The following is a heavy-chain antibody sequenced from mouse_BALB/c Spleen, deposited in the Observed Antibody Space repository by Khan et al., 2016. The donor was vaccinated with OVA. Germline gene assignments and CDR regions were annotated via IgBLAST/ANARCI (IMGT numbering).Heavy chain of an antibody. D-gene: IGHD2-14*01. J-gene: IGHJ3*01. Sequence: QVQLKESGPELVKPGASLKVSCKASGYTFTDYIIGWVKQSTRQGLEGIGDIFPGSDTPYYNEKFKDRATLTADKSANTAYMQLSSLTSDDSAVYCWARGGYSAFAYWGQGTLVTVSA. CDR3: ARGGYSAFAY. V-gene: IGHV1-77*01. CDR1: GYTFTDYI. CDR2: IFPGSDTP.